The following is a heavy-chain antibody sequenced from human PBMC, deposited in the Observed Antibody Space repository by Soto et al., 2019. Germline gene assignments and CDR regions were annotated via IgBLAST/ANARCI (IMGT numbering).Heavy chain of an antibody. CDR2: IKSKTDGGTT. D-gene: IGHD2-15*01. Sequence: GGSLRLSCAASGFTFSNAWMSWVRQAPGKGLEWVGRIKSKTDGGTTDYAAPVKGRFTISRDDSKNTLYLQMNSLKTEDTAVYYCTTYLGSSSGGSCYEGVYWGQGTLVTVSS. J-gene: IGHJ4*02. V-gene: IGHV3-15*01. CDR1: GFTFSNAW. CDR3: TTYLGSSSGGSCYEGVY.